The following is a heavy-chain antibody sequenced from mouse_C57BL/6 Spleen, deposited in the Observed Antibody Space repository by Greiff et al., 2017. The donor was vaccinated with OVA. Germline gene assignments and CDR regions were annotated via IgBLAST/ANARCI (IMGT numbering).Heavy chain of an antibody. CDR3: ARNDYDWYFDV. J-gene: IGHJ1*03. CDR2: IHPNSGST. Sequence: QVQLQQPGAELVKPGASVKLSCKASGYTFTSYWMHWVKQRPGQGLEWIGMIHPNSGSTNYNEKFKSKATLTVDKSSSTAYMQLISLTSEDSAVYYCARNDYDWYFDVWGTGTTVTVSS. D-gene: IGHD1-1*01. V-gene: IGHV1-64*01. CDR1: GYTFTSYW.